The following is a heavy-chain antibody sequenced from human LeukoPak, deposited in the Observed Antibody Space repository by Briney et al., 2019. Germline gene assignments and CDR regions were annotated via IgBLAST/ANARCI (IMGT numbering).Heavy chain of an antibody. Sequence: ASVKVSCKASGYTFTDYYMHWVRQAPGQGLEWMGWINPNSGGTNCAQKFQGRVTMTRDTSISTAYMELSRLGSDDTAVYYCARDFSAWDAFDIWGQGTMVTVSS. CDR2: INPNSGGT. CDR1: GYTFTDYY. V-gene: IGHV1-2*02. CDR3: ARDFSAWDAFDI. J-gene: IGHJ3*02.